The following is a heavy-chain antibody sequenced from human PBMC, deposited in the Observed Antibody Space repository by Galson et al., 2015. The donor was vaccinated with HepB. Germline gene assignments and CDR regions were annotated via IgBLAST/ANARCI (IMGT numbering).Heavy chain of an antibody. V-gene: IGHV3-30-3*01. CDR1: GFTFSSYA. J-gene: IGHJ6*02. Sequence: SLRLSCAASGFTFSSYAMHWVRQAPGKGLEWVAVISYDGSNKYYADSVKGRFTISRDNSKNTLYLQMNSLRAEDTAVYYCARDRSGYYYGMDVWGQGTTVTVSS. CDR3: ARDRSGYYYGMDV. CDR2: ISYDGSNK.